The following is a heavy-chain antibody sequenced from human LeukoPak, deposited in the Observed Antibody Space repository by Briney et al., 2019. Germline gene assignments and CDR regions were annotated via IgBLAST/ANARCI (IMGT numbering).Heavy chain of an antibody. CDR3: ARDRHSDEEWLLDYYYYYYMDV. CDR1: GFTFSSYE. J-gene: IGHJ6*03. V-gene: IGHV3-48*03. CDR2: ISSSGSTI. Sequence: PGGSLRLSCAASGFTFSSYEMNWVRQAPGKGLEWVSYISSSGSTIYYADSVKGRFTISRDNAKNSLYLQMNSLRAEDTAVYYCARDRHSDEEWLLDYYYYYYMDVWGKGTTVTVSS. D-gene: IGHD3-3*01.